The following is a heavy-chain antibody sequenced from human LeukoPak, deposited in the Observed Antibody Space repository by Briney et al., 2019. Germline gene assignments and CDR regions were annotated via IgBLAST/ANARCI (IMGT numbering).Heavy chain of an antibody. CDR2: ISSSSSTI. D-gene: IGHD6-13*01. CDR3: AREGAAAGIDY. J-gene: IGHJ4*02. V-gene: IGHV3-48*04. Sequence: GGSLRLSCAASGFSFSSYSMNWVRQAPGKGLDWVSYISSSSSTIYYADSVKGRFTISRDDAKNSLYLQMNSLRAEDTAVYYCAREGAAAGIDYWGQGTLVTVSS. CDR1: GFSFSSYS.